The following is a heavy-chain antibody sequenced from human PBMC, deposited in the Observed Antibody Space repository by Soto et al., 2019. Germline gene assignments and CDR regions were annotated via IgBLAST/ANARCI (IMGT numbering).Heavy chain of an antibody. Sequence: QVQLQQWGAGLLKPSETLSLTCAVYGGSFSGYYWSWIRQPPGKGLEWIWEINHSGSTNYNPSLKSRVTISVDTSKNQFSLKLSSVTAADTAVYYCARGRHGNFDYWGQGTLVTVSS. CDR1: GGSFSGYY. CDR2: INHSGST. V-gene: IGHV4-34*01. CDR3: ARGRHGNFDY. J-gene: IGHJ4*02.